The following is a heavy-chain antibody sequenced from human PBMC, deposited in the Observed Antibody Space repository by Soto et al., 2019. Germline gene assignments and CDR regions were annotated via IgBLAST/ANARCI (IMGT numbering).Heavy chain of an antibody. J-gene: IGHJ4*02. CDR2: ISGTGGST. CDR3: AKDRLGGNFDY. V-gene: IGHV3-23*01. CDR1: GFTFNNYA. Sequence: EVQLLDSGGGLVQPGGSLRLSCAASGFTFNNYAMNWVRQAPGKGLEWVATISGTGGSTYYADSVKGRFTNSRDNSKNTLYLQMNSLRVEDTDVYYCAKDRLGGNFDYWGQGTQVTVSS.